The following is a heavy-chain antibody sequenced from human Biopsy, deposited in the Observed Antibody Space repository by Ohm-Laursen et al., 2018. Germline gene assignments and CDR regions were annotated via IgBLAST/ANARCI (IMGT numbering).Heavy chain of an antibody. V-gene: IGHV1-2*02. CDR3: ARRSFYESGGFDY. CDR2: SKPNHNT. J-gene: IGHJ4*02. CDR1: GYVFINYL. D-gene: IGHD3-22*01. Sequence: ASVKVSCKASGYVFINYLVHWVRQAPGQGLEWMGWSKPNHNTKYAEKFQDRVTLTRDTTTGTAYMELSSLRRDDTAIYYCARRSFYESGGFDYWGQGTLVSVS.